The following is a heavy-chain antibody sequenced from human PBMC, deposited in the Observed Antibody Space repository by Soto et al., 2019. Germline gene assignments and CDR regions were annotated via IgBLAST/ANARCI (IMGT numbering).Heavy chain of an antibody. D-gene: IGHD3-22*01. J-gene: IGHJ3*02. CDR1: AFTLSSYW. CDR3: ARDYEFDFDI. CDR2: IKPDGSEK. V-gene: IGHV3-7*01. Sequence: EVQLVESGGGLVQPGGSLRLSCEASAFTLSSYWMSWVRQAPGKGLEWVANIKPDGSEKYYVDSVKGRFTISRDNTKNSLYLQMSTLRPEDTAIYYCARDYEFDFDIWGQGTLVTVSS.